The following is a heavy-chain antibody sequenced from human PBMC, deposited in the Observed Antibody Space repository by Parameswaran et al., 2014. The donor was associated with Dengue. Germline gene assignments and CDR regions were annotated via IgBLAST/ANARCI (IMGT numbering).Heavy chain of an antibody. J-gene: IGHJ6*02. CDR3: ARVLRLDQPMVRGVITTSFFYYYGLDV. V-gene: IGHV3-7*01. Sequence: RWIRQPPGKGLEWVANIKQDGSQMYYVDSVEGRFTISRDNAGNSLYLQMNRLSAEDTAVYFCARVLRLDQPMVRGVITTSFFYYYGLDVWGQGTTVTVSS. CDR2: IKQDGSQM. D-gene: IGHD3-10*01.